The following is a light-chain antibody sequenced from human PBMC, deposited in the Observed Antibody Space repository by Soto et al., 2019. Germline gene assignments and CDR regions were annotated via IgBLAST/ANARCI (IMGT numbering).Light chain of an antibody. V-gene: IGKV3-11*01. Sequence: EIVLTQSPATLSLSPGERATLSCRASQSVSSYLDWYQQKPGQAPRLLIYDAYSRATGIPARFSGSRSGTDFTLTISSLEPEDFAVYYFQHRSNWPPLTFGGGTKVEIK. CDR3: QHRSNWPPLT. CDR1: QSVSSY. J-gene: IGKJ4*01. CDR2: DAY.